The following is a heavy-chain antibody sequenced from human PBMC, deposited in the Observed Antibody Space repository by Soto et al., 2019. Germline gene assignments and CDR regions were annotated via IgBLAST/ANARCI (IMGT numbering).Heavy chain of an antibody. V-gene: IGHV1-46*01. Sequence: QVQLVQSGAEVKKPGASVTVSCKASAYSFTTYHIHWVRQAPGQGLEWMGLINPDAGATNYAQRFQGRLRLTRDTSTSTVYMEVRSLRFDDTAVYYCARGDIVLVPASEGNWFDPWGQGTLVTVSS. J-gene: IGHJ5*02. D-gene: IGHD2-2*01. CDR3: ARGDIVLVPASEGNWFDP. CDR2: INPDAGAT. CDR1: AYSFTTYH.